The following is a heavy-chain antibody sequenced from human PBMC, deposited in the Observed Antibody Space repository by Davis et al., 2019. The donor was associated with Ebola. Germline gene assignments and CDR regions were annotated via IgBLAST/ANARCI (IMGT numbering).Heavy chain of an antibody. D-gene: IGHD2-15*01. CDR1: GGSISSSSYY. Sequence: SETLSLTCTVSGGSISSSSYYWGWIRQPPGKGLEWIGSFYYSGSTYYNPSLKSRVTISVDTSKNQFSLKLSSVTAADTAVYYCARPAYCSGRSCYSGTGYFDLWGRGTLVTASS. J-gene: IGHJ2*01. CDR3: ARPAYCSGRSCYSGTGYFDL. CDR2: FYYSGST. V-gene: IGHV4-39*01.